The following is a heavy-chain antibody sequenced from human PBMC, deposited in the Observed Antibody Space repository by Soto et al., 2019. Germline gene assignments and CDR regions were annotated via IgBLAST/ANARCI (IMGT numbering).Heavy chain of an antibody. CDR1: GIMSSGYG. D-gene: IGHD5-12*01. CDR3: ATMKRARLDS. J-gene: IGHJ4*02. V-gene: IGHV1-69*09. CDR2: ISPILDST. Sequence: QEQVVQSGPAMKEPGSSVKVSCRASGIMSSGYGFSWVRQAPGQGLEWVGRISPILDSTHYAQNLQGRVSITGDKSTDTAYLELTSLRLEDTAIYFCATMKRARLDSWGRGTVVTVSS.